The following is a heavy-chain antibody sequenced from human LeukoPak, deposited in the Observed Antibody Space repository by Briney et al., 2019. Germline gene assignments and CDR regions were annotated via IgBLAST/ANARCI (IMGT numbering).Heavy chain of an antibody. V-gene: IGHV3-30*18. J-gene: IGHJ4*02. Sequence: SLRLSCAASGFTFSSYGMHWVRQAPGKGLEWVAVISYDGSTIYYADSVKGRFTISRDNSKNTLYLHMNSLRAEDTDVYYCTKATGGYVYYFDYWGQGTLVTVSS. CDR3: TKATGGYVYYFDY. D-gene: IGHD5-12*01. CDR1: GFTFSSYG. CDR2: ISYDGSTI.